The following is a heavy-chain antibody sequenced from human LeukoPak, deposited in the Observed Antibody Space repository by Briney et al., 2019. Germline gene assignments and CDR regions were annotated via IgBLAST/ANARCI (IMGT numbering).Heavy chain of an antibody. CDR2: ISSSSSYI. J-gene: IGHJ4*02. Sequence: PGGSLRLSCAASGFTFSSYSMNWVRQAPGKGLEWVSSISSSSSYIYYADSVKGRFTISRDNAKNSLYLQMNSLRAEDTAVYYCARDRLVSLAPRYFDYWGQGTLVTVSS. D-gene: IGHD3-9*01. V-gene: IGHV3-21*01. CDR3: ARDRLVSLAPRYFDY. CDR1: GFTFSSYS.